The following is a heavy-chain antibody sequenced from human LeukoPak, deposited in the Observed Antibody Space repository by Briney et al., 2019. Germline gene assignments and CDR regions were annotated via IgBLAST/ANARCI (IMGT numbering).Heavy chain of an antibody. CDR1: GFTFSSYG. D-gene: IGHD6-13*01. Sequence: GGSLRLSCAASGFTFSSYGMHWVRQAPGKGLEWVAVISYDGSNKYYADSVKGRFTISRDNSKNTLYLQMNSLRAEDTAVYYCAKADSSSWYATFDYWGQGTLVTVSS. J-gene: IGHJ4*02. CDR2: ISYDGSNK. V-gene: IGHV3-30*18. CDR3: AKADSSSWYATFDY.